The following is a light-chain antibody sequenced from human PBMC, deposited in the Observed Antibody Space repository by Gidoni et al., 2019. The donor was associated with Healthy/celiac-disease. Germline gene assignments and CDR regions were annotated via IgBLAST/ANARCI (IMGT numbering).Light chain of an antibody. Sequence: SYVLTQPPSVSVAPGKTARITCGGNNIGSKSVQWYQQKPGQAAVLVIYYNSDRPSGIPERFSGSNSGNTATLTISRVEAGDEADYYCQVWDSSSDRVVFGGGTKLTVL. CDR2: YNS. CDR3: QVWDSSSDRVV. V-gene: IGLV3-21*04. CDR1: NIGSKS. J-gene: IGLJ2*01.